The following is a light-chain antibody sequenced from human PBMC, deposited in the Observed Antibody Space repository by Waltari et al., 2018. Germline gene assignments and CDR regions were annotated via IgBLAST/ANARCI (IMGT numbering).Light chain of an antibody. J-gene: IGKJ1*01. Sequence: EIVMTQSPATLSVSPGERATLSFRASQSVSSNLAWYQQKPGQAPRLLIYGASTRATGIPARFSGSGSGTEFTLTISSLQSEDFAVYYCQQYNNWPPTWTFGQGTKVEIK. CDR1: QSVSSN. CDR2: GAS. CDR3: QQYNNWPPTWT. V-gene: IGKV3-15*01.